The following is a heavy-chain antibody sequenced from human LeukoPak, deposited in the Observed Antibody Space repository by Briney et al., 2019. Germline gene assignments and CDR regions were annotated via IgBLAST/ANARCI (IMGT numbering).Heavy chain of an antibody. V-gene: IGHV4-61*02. D-gene: IGHD3-10*01. CDR2: IYTSGST. J-gene: IGHJ5*02. CDR1: GGSISSGSYY. CDR3: ARRGPPRTMLRGVKSGWFDP. Sequence: SETLSLTCTVSGGSISSGSYYWSWIRQPAGKGLEWIGRIYTSGSTNYNPSLKSRVTISVDTSKNQFSLKLSSVTAADTAVYYCARRGPPRTMLRGVKSGWFDPWGQGTLVTVSS.